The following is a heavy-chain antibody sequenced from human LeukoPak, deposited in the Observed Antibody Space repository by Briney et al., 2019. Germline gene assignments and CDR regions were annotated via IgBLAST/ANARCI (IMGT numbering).Heavy chain of an antibody. J-gene: IGHJ4*02. D-gene: IGHD5-24*01. CDR2: IYYTGST. CDR3: ARSRRDGYNWQDSYFDY. Sequence: EASETLSLTCIVSGGSISSSSYYWGWIRQPPGKGLEWIGSIYYTGSTYDNPSLRSRVTISVDTSKNQFSLKVSSVTAADTAVYYCARSRRDGYNWQDSYFDYWGQGTLVTVSS. V-gene: IGHV4-39*01. CDR1: GGSISSSSYY.